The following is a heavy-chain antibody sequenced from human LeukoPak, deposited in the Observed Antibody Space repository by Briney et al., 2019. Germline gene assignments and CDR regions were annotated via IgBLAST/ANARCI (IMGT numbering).Heavy chain of an antibody. CDR3: AHTWFGESPFLDY. V-gene: IGHV2-5*02. Sequence: SGPTQANPTQPLTLTCTFAGFSLSRSGVGVCWIRQPPGMALVWFAPHYWDDDKRHSPSLKSRLTITKDTSKNQVVLTMTNMDPVDTFTYDCAHTWFGESPFLDYWGRGTLVTVSS. CDR2: HYWDDDK. D-gene: IGHD3-10*01. CDR1: GFSLSRSGVG. J-gene: IGHJ4*02.